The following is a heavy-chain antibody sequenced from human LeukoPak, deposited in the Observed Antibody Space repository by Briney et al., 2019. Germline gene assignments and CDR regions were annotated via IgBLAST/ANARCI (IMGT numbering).Heavy chain of an antibody. Sequence: RASVKVSCKASGYTFTSYGISWVRQAPGQGLEWMGWISAYNGNTNYAQKLQGRVTMTTDSSTSTAYMELRSLRSDDTAVYYCARDPWRYGDYSFDPWGQGTLVTVSS. CDR3: ARDPWRYGDYSFDP. D-gene: IGHD4-17*01. J-gene: IGHJ5*02. CDR2: ISAYNGNT. CDR1: GYTFTSYG. V-gene: IGHV1-18*01.